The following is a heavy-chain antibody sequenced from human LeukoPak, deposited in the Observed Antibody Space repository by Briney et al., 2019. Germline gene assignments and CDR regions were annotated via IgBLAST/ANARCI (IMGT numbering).Heavy chain of an antibody. J-gene: IGHJ4*02. CDR2: ISGSGGST. CDR3: AKYSNYVYFDY. CDR1: GFTFSSYD. Sequence: GGTLRLSCAASGFTFSSYDMSWVRQAPGKGLEWVSAISGSGGSTYYADSVKGRFTISRDNSKNTLYLQMNSLRAEDTAVYYCAKYSNYVYFDYWGQGTLVTVSS. D-gene: IGHD4-11*01. V-gene: IGHV3-23*01.